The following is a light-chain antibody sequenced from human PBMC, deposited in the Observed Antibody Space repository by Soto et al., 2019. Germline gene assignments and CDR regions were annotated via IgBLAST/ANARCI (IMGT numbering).Light chain of an antibody. V-gene: IGKV1-5*01. CDR3: QQYNSYSA. Sequence: DIQITQSTSCLSASVGERVTISCRASQSISSYLNWYQQKPGKAPKLLIYDASSLESGVPSRFSGSGSGTEFTLTICSLQPDDFATYYCQQYNSYSAFGQGTRLEIK. CDR2: DAS. CDR1: QSISSY. J-gene: IGKJ5*01.